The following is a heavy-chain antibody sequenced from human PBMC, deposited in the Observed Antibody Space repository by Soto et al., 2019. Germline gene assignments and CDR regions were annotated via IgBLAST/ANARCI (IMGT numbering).Heavy chain of an antibody. CDR3: DRDQRTGTTGTTHWFDP. CDR1: GDSIRSYD. V-gene: IGHV4-59*01. Sequence: SGTLSLTCSVSGDSIRSYDWSWIRQPPGKGLEWIGYIYYSGSAYYTPSLKSRVTMSVDTSKHQFSLRLTSVTDADTAIYYCDRDQRTGTTGTTHWFDPWGQGTL. J-gene: IGHJ5*02. CDR2: IYYSGSA. D-gene: IGHD1-1*01.